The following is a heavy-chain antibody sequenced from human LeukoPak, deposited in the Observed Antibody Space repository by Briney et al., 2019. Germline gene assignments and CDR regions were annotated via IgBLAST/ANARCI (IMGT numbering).Heavy chain of an antibody. CDR2: MSHDGSNK. CDR3: AKLDSSGWSRPFDY. CDR1: GFTFSSYA. Sequence: GRSLRLSCAASGFTFSSYAMHWVRQAPGKGLEWVAVMSHDGSNKYYGDSVKGRFTISRDSSKNTLYLQMNSLRAEDTAVYYCAKLDSSGWSRPFDYWGQGTLVTVSS. V-gene: IGHV3-30*18. D-gene: IGHD6-19*01. J-gene: IGHJ4*02.